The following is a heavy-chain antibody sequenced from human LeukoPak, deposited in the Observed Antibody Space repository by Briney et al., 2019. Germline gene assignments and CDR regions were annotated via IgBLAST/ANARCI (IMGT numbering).Heavy chain of an antibody. Sequence: PGGSLRLSCAASGFTFSSYWMSWVRQAPGKGLEWVSVIYSGGSTYYADSVKGRFTISRDNSKNTLYLQMNSLRAEGTAVYYCARERGAIDYWGQGTLVTVSS. D-gene: IGHD3-16*02. CDR3: ARERGAIDY. J-gene: IGHJ4*02. CDR1: GFTFSSYW. V-gene: IGHV3-53*01. CDR2: IYSGGST.